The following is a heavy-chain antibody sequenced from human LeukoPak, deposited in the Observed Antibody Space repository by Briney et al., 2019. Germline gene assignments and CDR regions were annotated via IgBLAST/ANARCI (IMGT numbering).Heavy chain of an antibody. CDR1: GYTFTGYY. CDR3: ARGSIVGATFDYFDY. J-gene: IGHJ4*02. D-gene: IGHD1-26*01. CDR2: INPNSGAT. Sequence: ASVKVSCKASGYTFTGYYMHWVRQAPGQGLEWMGWINPNSGATNYAQKFQGRVTMTRDTSISTAYMELSRLTSDDTAVYYCARGSIVGATFDYFDYWGQGTLVTVSS. V-gene: IGHV1-2*02.